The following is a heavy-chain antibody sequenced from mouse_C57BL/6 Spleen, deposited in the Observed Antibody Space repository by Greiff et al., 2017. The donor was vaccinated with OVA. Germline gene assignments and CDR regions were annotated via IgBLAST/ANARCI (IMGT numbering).Heavy chain of an antibody. D-gene: IGHD1-1*01. CDR3: ARCSTVVARYAMDY. Sequence: VKLMESGAELARPGASVKMSCKASGYTFTSYTMHWVKQRPGQGLEWIGYINPSSGYTKYNQKFKDKATLTADKSSSTAYMQLSSLTSEDSAVYYCARCSTVVARYAMDYWGQGTSVTVSS. V-gene: IGHV1-4*01. CDR1: GYTFTSYT. J-gene: IGHJ4*01. CDR2: INPSSGYT.